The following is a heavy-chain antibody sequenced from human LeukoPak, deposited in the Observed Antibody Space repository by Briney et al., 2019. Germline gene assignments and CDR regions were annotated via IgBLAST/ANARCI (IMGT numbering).Heavy chain of an antibody. J-gene: IGHJ4*02. CDR2: IYHSGST. CDR3: ARVAVGATTFDY. D-gene: IGHD1-26*01. CDR1: GYSISSGYY. Sequence: ASETLSLTCTVSGYSISSGYYWGWIRQPPGKGLEWIGSIYHSGSTYYNPSLKSRVTISVDTSKNQFSLKLSSVTAADTAVYYCARVAVGATTFDYWGQGTLVTVSS. V-gene: IGHV4-38-2*02.